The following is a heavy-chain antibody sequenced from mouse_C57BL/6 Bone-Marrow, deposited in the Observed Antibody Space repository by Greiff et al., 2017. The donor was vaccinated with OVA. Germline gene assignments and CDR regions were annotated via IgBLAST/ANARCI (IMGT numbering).Heavy chain of an antibody. D-gene: IGHD4-1*01. V-gene: IGHV5-9-1*02. CDR2: ISSGGDYI. CDR3: TRGTVYFDY. CDR1: GFTFSSYA. J-gene: IGHJ2*01. Sequence: EVKLMESGEGLVKPGGSLKLSCAASGFTFSSYAMSWVRQTPEKRLEWVAYISSGGDYIYYADTVQGRFTISRDNARNTLYLQMSSLKSEDTAMYYFTRGTVYFDYWGQGTTLTVSS.